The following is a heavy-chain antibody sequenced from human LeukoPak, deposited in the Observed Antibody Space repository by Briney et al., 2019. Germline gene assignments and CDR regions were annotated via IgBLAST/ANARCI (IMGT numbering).Heavy chain of an antibody. V-gene: IGHV1-69*05. CDR2: IIPIFGTA. J-gene: IGHJ4*02. Sequence: ASVKVSCKASGGTFSSYAIGWVRQAPGQGLEWMGGIIPIFGTANYAQKFQGRVTITTDESTSTAYMELSILRSEDTAVYYCARRSGVRYYGSGSSQSGFDYWGQGTLVTVSS. D-gene: IGHD3-10*01. CDR3: ARRSGVRYYGSGSSQSGFDY. CDR1: GGTFSSYA.